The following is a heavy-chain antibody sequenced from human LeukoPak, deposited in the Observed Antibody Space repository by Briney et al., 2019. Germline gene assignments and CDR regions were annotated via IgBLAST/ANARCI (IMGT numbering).Heavy chain of an antibody. D-gene: IGHD3-10*01. CDR1: GGSVSSYY. Sequence: ASETLSLTCTVSGGSVSSYYWSWVRQPPGKGLEWIGFIYFSGRTNYNPSLNSRVTISLDTSRNQFSLKLNSVTAADTAVYYCAKSNGYGLVDIWGQGTMVTVSS. CDR2: IYFSGRT. V-gene: IGHV4-59*02. J-gene: IGHJ3*02. CDR3: AKSNGYGLVDI.